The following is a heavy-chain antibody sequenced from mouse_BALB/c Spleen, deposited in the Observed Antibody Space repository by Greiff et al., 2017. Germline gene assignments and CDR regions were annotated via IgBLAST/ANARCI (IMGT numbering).Heavy chain of an antibody. CDR2: ISDGGSYT. J-gene: IGHJ2*01. V-gene: IGHV5-4*02. CDR3: AREGGTGFDY. Sequence: EVNLVASGGGLVKPGGSLKLSCAASGFTFSDYYMYWVRQTPEKRLEWVATISDGGSYTYYPDSVKGRFTISRDNAKNNLYLQMSSLKSEDTAMYYCAREGGTGFDYWGQGTTLTVSS. CDR1: GFTFSDYY. D-gene: IGHD4-1*01.